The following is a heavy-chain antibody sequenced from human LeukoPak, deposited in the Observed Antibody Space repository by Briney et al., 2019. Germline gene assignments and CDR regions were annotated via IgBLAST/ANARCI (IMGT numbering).Heavy chain of an antibody. CDR3: ARDTELDPHAFDY. D-gene: IGHD1-1*01. J-gene: IGHJ4*02. Sequence: GASVKVSCKASGYTFTGYYMHWVRQAPGQGLEWMGWINPNSGGTNYAQKFQGRVTMTRDTSISTAYMELSRLRSDDTAVYYCARDTELDPHAFDYWGQGTLVTVSS. CDR2: INPNSGGT. CDR1: GYTFTGYY. V-gene: IGHV1-2*02.